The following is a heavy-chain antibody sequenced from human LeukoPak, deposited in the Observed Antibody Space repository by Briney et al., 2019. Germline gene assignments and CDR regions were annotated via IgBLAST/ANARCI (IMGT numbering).Heavy chain of an antibody. CDR1: GYTFTSCG. CDR3: ARVEYYGSGSYYNPY. J-gene: IGHJ4*02. D-gene: IGHD3-10*01. CDR2: ISAYNGNT. Sequence: ASVKVSCKASGYTFTSCGISRVRQAPGQGLEWMGWISAYNGNTNYAQTLQGRVTMTTDTSTSTAYMELRSLRSDDTAVYYCARVEYYGSGSYYNPYWGQGTLVTVSS. V-gene: IGHV1-18*01.